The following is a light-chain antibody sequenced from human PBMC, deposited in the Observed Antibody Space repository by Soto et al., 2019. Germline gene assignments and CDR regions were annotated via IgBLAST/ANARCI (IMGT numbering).Light chain of an antibody. CDR3: QQYNRWPLT. V-gene: IGKV3-15*01. CDR2: GAS. J-gene: IGKJ4*01. CDR1: QSVSSN. Sequence: IVLTQSPSTLSVSPGERATLSCRASQSVSSNLAWHQQRPGQAPRLLIYGASTRATGISGSFSGSGSGTEFTLTISSLQSEDFAVYYCQQYNRWPLTFGGGTKVDIK.